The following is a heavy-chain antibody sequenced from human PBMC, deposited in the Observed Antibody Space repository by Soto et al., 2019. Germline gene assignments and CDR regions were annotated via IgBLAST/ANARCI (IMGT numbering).Heavy chain of an antibody. D-gene: IGHD2-2*01. J-gene: IGHJ5*02. CDR3: ARLYCSSSTCDSWFDP. CDR1: GYTFNSFW. Sequence: GESLKISCTGFGYTFNSFWISWVRQMPGRGLGWGGRIDPRDSYTSYSPAFQGHVTISADKSIIAVYLQWGSLKASDTAMYYCARLYCSSSTCDSWFDPWGQGTLVTVSS. V-gene: IGHV5-10-1*01. CDR2: IDPRDSYT.